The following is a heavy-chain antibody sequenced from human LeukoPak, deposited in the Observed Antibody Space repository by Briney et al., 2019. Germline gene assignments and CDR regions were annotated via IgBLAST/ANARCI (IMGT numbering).Heavy chain of an antibody. Sequence: ASVKVSCKASGYTFTSYAMHWVRQAPGQRLEWMGWINAGNGNTKYSQKFQGRVTITRDTSASTAYMELSSLRSDDTAVYYCARPYGGNPPYYFDYWGQGTLVTVSS. J-gene: IGHJ4*02. CDR3: ARPYGGNPPYYFDY. D-gene: IGHD4-23*01. CDR2: INAGNGNT. V-gene: IGHV1-3*01. CDR1: GYTFTSYA.